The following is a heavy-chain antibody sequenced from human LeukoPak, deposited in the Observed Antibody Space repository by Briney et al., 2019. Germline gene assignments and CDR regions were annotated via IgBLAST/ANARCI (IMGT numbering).Heavy chain of an antibody. Sequence: PSETLSLTCTVSGGSISSYYWSWIRQPPGKGLEWIGHIYYTGTTNYSPSLKSRVTISVDRSKNHFSLRLKSMTNADTAVYYCARAGPWQIDPWGQGILVXVSS. CDR1: GGSISSYY. CDR3: ARAGPWQIDP. D-gene: IGHD5-24*01. CDR2: IYYTGTT. V-gene: IGHV4-59*01. J-gene: IGHJ5*02.